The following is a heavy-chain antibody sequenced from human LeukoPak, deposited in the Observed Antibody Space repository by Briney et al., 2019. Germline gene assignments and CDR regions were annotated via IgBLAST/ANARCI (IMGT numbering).Heavy chain of an antibody. CDR2: ITSSSRSI. D-gene: IGHD1-26*01. Sequence: GGSLRLSCAASRFTFKDHKMNWVRQAPGRGLEWVASITSSSRSIVYGDSVRGRFIISRDNSKKSLYLQMTNLTVEDTGVYYCARDRDHSGNSFLDYWGQGTLDTVSS. CDR3: ARDRDHSGNSFLDY. CDR1: RFTFKDHK. J-gene: IGHJ4*02. V-gene: IGHV3-21*01.